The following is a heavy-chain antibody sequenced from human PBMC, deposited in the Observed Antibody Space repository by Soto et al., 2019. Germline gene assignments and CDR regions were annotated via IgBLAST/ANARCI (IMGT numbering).Heavy chain of an antibody. Sequence: PGESLKISCKGSGYSFTSHWISWVRQMPGKGLEWMGRIDPSDSYTNYSPSFQGHVTISADKSISTAYLQWSSLKASDTAMYYCARLLPYCSSTSCPGYYYYGMDVWGQGTTVTVSS. D-gene: IGHD2-2*01. CDR2: IDPSDSYT. CDR3: ARLLPYCSSTSCPGYYYYGMDV. CDR1: GYSFTSHW. V-gene: IGHV5-10-1*01. J-gene: IGHJ6*02.